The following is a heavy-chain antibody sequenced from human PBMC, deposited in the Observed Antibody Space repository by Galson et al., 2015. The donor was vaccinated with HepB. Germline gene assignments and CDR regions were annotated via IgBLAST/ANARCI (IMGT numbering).Heavy chain of an antibody. Sequence: PALVEPTQTLTLPCTFSGFSLRSTGVGVGWIRQPPGKALEWLAVIYWDDDDRYSPSLKSRLKITKDTSKNQVVLTMTNMDPVDTATYYCAHVMITFGGVIGPDAFDIWGQGTMVTVSS. J-gene: IGHJ3*02. V-gene: IGHV2-5*02. D-gene: IGHD3-16*02. CDR1: GFSLRSTGVG. CDR3: AHVMITFGGVIGPDAFDI. CDR2: IYWDDDD.